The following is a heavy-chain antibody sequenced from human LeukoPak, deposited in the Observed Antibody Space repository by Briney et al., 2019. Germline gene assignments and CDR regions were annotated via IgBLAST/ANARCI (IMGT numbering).Heavy chain of an antibody. Sequence: SETLSLTCTVSGGPISSGGRYWSWIRQHPGKGLEWIGYIYYSGSTYYNPSLKSRLTISVDTSKNQFSLKVSSVTAADTAVYYCARGTPFDYWGQGTLVTVSS. D-gene: IGHD1-1*01. V-gene: IGHV4-31*03. CDR2: IYYSGST. J-gene: IGHJ4*02. CDR3: ARGTPFDY. CDR1: GGPISSGGRY.